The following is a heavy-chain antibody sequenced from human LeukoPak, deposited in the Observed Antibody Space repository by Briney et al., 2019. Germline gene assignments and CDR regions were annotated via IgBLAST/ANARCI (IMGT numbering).Heavy chain of an antibody. CDR1: GFTFSSYG. Sequence: PGGSLRLSCAASGFTFSSYGMHWVRQAPGKGLEWVAFIRYDGSNKYYADSVKGRFTISRDNSKNTLYLQMNSLRAEDTAVYYCAKGGARSYSSSWYPYYYYMDVWGKGTTVTISS. CDR3: AKGGARSYSSSWYPYYYYMDV. CDR2: IRYDGSNK. V-gene: IGHV3-30*02. D-gene: IGHD6-13*01. J-gene: IGHJ6*03.